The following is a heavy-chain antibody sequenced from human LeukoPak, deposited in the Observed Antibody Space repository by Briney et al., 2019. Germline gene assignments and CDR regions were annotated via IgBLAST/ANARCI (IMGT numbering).Heavy chain of an antibody. Sequence: SETLSLTCTVSGGSISSYYWSWVRQPPGKGLEWIGYIRYSGDTSYNPSLKSRVTISIDTSKTQFSLKLNSVTAADTAVYYCARAYCSGGSCPNFDYWGQGTLVTVSS. CDR1: GGSISSYY. CDR2: IRYSGDT. J-gene: IGHJ4*02. CDR3: ARAYCSGGSCPNFDY. V-gene: IGHV4-59*01. D-gene: IGHD2-15*01.